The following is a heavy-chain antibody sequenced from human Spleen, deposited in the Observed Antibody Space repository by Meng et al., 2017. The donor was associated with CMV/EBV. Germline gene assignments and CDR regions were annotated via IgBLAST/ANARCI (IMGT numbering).Heavy chain of an antibody. Sequence: GGSLRLSCAASGFTFSSYAFHWVRQAPGKGLEWVSGISGSGGSTYYADSVKGRFTISRDNSKNTLYLQMNSLRAEDTAVYYCARDLTPSSGPVTKSDYGMDVWGQGTTVTVSS. V-gene: IGHV3-23*01. CDR3: ARDLTPSSGPVTKSDYGMDV. CDR1: GFTFSSYA. CDR2: ISGSGGST. J-gene: IGHJ6*02. D-gene: IGHD4-11*01.